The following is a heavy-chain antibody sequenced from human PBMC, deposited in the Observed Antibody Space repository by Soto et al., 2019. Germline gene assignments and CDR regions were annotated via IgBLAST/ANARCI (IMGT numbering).Heavy chain of an antibody. CDR2: IYYSGST. CDR1: GGSISSYY. J-gene: IGHJ5*02. V-gene: IGHV4-59*12. Sequence: PSETLSLTCTVSGGSISSYYWSWIRQPPGKGLEWIGYIYYSGSTNYNPSLKSRVTISVDTSKNQFSLKLSSVTAADTAVYYFARSRATGRSNYGVRWFDPWGQGTLVTVSS. CDR3: ARSRATGRSNYGVRWFDP. D-gene: IGHD4-4*01.